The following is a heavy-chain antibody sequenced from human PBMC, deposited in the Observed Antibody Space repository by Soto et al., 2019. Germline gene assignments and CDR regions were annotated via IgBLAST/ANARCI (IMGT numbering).Heavy chain of an antibody. CDR3: ARLVRPIFGVGQPDYYYYGMDV. CDR2: INPSGGST. CDR1: GYTFTSYY. V-gene: IGHV1-46*01. D-gene: IGHD3-3*01. Sequence: QVQLVQSGAEVKKPGASVKVSCKASGYTFTSYYMYWVRQAPGQGLEWMGIINPSGGSTSYAQKFQGRVTMTRDTSTSTVYMELSSLRSEDTAVYYCARLVRPIFGVGQPDYYYYGMDVW. J-gene: IGHJ6*01.